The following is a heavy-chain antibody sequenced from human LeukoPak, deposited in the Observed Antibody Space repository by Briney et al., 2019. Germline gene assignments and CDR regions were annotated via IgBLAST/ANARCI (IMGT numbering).Heavy chain of an antibody. Sequence: AGGSLRLSCVASGFIFNKHAMSWVRQAPGKGLEWVSGLSGNGSSTDYADSVKGRFTISRDNSKNTLYLQMNSLRAEDTAVYYCAKDLGYCSSTSCYDAFDIWGQGTMVTVSS. D-gene: IGHD2-2*01. J-gene: IGHJ3*02. V-gene: IGHV3-23*01. CDR1: GFIFNKHA. CDR2: LSGNGSST. CDR3: AKDLGYCSSTSCYDAFDI.